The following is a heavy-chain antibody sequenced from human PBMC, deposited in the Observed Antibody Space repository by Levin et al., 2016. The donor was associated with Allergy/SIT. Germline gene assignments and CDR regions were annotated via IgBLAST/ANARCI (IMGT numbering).Heavy chain of an antibody. CDR1: EFTFSSYT. J-gene: IGHJ4*02. CDR2: ISYDGSKT. V-gene: IGHV3-30*04. CDR3: ARDIFASQAAADY. Sequence: LSLTCAASEFTFSSYTMHWVRQPPGKGLEWVAVISYDGSKTYYAGSVKGRFTISRDNSNNTLYLQMDSLRAEDTAVYYCARDIFASQAAADYWGQGTLVTVSS. D-gene: IGHD6-13*01.